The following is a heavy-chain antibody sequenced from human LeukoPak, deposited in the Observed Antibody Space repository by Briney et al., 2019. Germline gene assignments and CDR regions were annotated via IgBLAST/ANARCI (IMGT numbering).Heavy chain of an antibody. J-gene: IGHJ4*02. CDR1: GGTFSSYA. CDR3: ASQMRGDYGGYVGRYYFDY. V-gene: IGHV1-69*06. CDR2: IIPIFGTA. Sequence: SVKVSCKASGGTFSSYAISWVRQAPGQGLEWMGRIIPIFGTANYAQKFQGRVTITADKSTSTAYMELSSLRSEDTAVYYCASQMRGDYGGYVGRYYFDYWGQGTLVTVPS. D-gene: IGHD4-17*01.